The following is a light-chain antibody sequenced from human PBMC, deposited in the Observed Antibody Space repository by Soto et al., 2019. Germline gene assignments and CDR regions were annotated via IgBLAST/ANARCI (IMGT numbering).Light chain of an antibody. Sequence: QSVLTQPASVSGSPGQSITISCTGTSSVVGGYNYVSWYQQHPGKAPKLMIYDVSNRPSGVSNRFSGSKSGNTASLTISGLQAEDEADYYCSSYTSSSRSVFGTGTKVTVL. CDR2: DVS. J-gene: IGLJ1*01. CDR1: SSVVGGYNY. CDR3: SSYTSSSRSV. V-gene: IGLV2-14*01.